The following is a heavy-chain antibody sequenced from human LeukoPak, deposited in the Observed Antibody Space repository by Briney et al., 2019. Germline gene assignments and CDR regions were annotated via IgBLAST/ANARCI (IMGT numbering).Heavy chain of an antibody. Sequence: VEVSRGVSIYTLTVYYLHGAPHAPGRGFEWMGWIKPSSGGTNYAQKFQSRVTMARDTSISTAYMELSRLRSDYTAVYYCARDRYDAFDIWGQGTMVTVSS. V-gene: IGHV1-2*02. D-gene: IGHD1-1*01. CDR2: IKPSSGGT. CDR3: ARDRYDAFDI. CDR1: IYTLTVYY. J-gene: IGHJ3*02.